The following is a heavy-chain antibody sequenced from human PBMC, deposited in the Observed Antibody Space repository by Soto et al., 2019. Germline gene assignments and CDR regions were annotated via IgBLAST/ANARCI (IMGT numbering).Heavy chain of an antibody. CDR3: ARDGYCSSTSCYTIGYYYYGMDV. D-gene: IGHD2-2*03. J-gene: IGHJ6*02. Sequence: SETLSLTCAVSGGSISSSNWWSWVRQPPGKGLEWIGEIYHSGSTNYNPSLKSRVTISVDKSKNQFSLKLSSVTAADTAVYYCARDGYCSSTSCYTIGYYYYGMDVWGQGTTVTVS. V-gene: IGHV4-4*02. CDR1: GGSISSSNW. CDR2: IYHSGST.